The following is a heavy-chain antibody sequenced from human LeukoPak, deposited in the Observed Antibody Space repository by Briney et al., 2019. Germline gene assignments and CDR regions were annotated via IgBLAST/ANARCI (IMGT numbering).Heavy chain of an antibody. CDR3: ARDSSDFFDRSGLNFLVY. D-gene: IGHD3-22*01. Sequence: SETLSLTCTVSGVSIKGHFWSWIRQPPGKGLEWIGYVSDSGTTNYNPSLNNRVTLSVDTSKNKFSLQLTSVTAANTAVYYCARDSSDFFDRSGLNFLVYWGQGNLVAVSS. V-gene: IGHV4-59*11. CDR1: GVSIKGHF. CDR2: VSDSGTT. J-gene: IGHJ4*02.